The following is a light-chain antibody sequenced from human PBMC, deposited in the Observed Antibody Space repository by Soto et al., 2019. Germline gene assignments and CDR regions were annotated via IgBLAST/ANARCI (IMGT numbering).Light chain of an antibody. CDR3: QQYNNWPPIT. CDR1: QSVSSN. J-gene: IGKJ5*01. Sequence: EIVMTQSPATLSVSPGERTTLSCRASQSVSSNLAWYQQKPGQAPRLLIYGASTRATGIPARFSGSGSGTEFPLTISSQHSEDFAIYYCQQYNNWPPITFGQGTRLEIK. V-gene: IGKV3-15*01. CDR2: GAS.